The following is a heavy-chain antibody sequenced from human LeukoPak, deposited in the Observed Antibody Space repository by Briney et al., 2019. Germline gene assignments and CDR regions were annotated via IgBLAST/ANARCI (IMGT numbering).Heavy chain of an antibody. CDR2: ISAYNGNT. J-gene: IGHJ3*02. D-gene: IGHD1-1*01. Sequence: ASVKVSCKASGYTFTSYGISWVRQAPGQGLEWMGWISAYNGNTNYAQKLQGRVTMTTDTSTSTAYMELRSLRSDDTAVYYCARDKALVLMEPGMDAFDIWGQGTMVTVSS. CDR3: ARDKALVLMEPGMDAFDI. CDR1: GYTFTSYG. V-gene: IGHV1-18*01.